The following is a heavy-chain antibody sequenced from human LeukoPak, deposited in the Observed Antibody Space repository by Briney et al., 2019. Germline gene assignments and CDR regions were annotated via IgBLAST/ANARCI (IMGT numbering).Heavy chain of an antibody. CDR2: INPSDGST. D-gene: IGHD3-22*01. J-gene: IGHJ4*02. V-gene: IGHV1-46*01. CDR1: GYTFTSYY. Sequence: ASVNVSCKASGYTFTSYYMHWVRQAPGQGLEWMGIINPSDGSTTYAQKFQGRVTMTRDTSTSTVYMELSSLRSEDTAAYYCATDGRSCDSSAYYYFDYWGQGTLVTVSS. CDR3: ATDGRSCDSSAYYYFDY.